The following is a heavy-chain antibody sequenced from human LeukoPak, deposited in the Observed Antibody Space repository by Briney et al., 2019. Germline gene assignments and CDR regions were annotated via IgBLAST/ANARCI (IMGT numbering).Heavy chain of an antibody. J-gene: IGHJ4*02. D-gene: IGHD4-17*01. Sequence: GGSLRLSCVASGFTFSKYTMSWVRQAPGKGVEWVSGIYGGTTTTTFYAESVKGRFTISRDNSKNTLYLQMNSLRDEDTATYYCAKDVTPDCLWDIDYWGQGTLITVSS. V-gene: IGHV3-23*01. CDR3: AKDVTPDCLWDIDY. CDR1: GFTFSKYT. CDR2: IYGGTTTT.